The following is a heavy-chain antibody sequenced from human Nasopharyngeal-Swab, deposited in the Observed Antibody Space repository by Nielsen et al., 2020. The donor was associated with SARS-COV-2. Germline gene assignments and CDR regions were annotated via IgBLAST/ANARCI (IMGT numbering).Heavy chain of an antibody. CDR1: GFTFSSYA. V-gene: IGHV3-23*01. J-gene: IGHJ4*02. CDR3: AKGLVGAPYYFDY. CDR2: ISGSGGST. D-gene: IGHD1-26*01. Sequence: ESLKISCAASGFTFSSYAMSWVRQAPGKGLEWVSAISGSGGSTYYADSVKGRFTISRDNSKNTLYLQMNSLRAEDTAVYYCAKGLVGAPYYFDYWGQGTLVTVSS.